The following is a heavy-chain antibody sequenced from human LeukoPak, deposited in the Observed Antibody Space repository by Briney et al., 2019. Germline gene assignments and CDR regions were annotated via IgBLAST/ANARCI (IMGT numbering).Heavy chain of an antibody. V-gene: IGHV4-61*02. CDR2: IYTSGST. CDR1: GGSISSGSYY. D-gene: IGHD2-2*01. J-gene: IGHJ5*02. Sequence: PSQTLSLTCTVSGGSISSGSYYWSWIRQPAGKGLEWIGRIYTSGSTNYNPSLKSRVTISVDTSKNQFSLKLSSVTAADTAVYYCARCTSCSLAWGPWTPFDPWGQGTLVTVSS. CDR3: ARCTSCSLAWGPWTPFDP.